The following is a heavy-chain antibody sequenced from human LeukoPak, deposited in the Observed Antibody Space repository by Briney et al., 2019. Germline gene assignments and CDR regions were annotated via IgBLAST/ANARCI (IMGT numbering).Heavy chain of an antibody. V-gene: IGHV4-4*07. Sequence: SETLSLTCTVSGGSINSYYWSWIRQPAGKGLEWIGRIYSSGSTGYNPSLKSRVTMSLDTSKNQFSLNLSSVTAADTAVYYCARVDIRTAFFDYWGLGTLVTVSS. J-gene: IGHJ4*02. CDR2: IYSSGST. CDR3: ARVDIRTAFFDY. CDR1: GGSINSYY. D-gene: IGHD5-12*01.